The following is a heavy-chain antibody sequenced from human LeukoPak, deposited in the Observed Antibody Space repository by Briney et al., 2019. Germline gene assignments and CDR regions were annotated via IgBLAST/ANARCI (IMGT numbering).Heavy chain of an antibody. V-gene: IGHV4-59*01. CDR2: IYYSGST. D-gene: IGHD1-26*01. J-gene: IGHJ4*02. Sequence: SETLSLTCTVSGGPISSYYWSWIRQPPGKGLEWIGYIYYSGSTNYNPSLKSRVTISVDTSKNQFSLKLSSVTAADTAVYYCVTGRATLDYWGQGTLVTVSS. CDR3: VTGRATLDY. CDR1: GGPISSYY.